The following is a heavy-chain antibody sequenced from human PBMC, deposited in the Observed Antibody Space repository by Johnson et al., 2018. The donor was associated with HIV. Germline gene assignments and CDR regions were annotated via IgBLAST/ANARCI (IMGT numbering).Heavy chain of an antibody. J-gene: IGHJ3*02. V-gene: IGHV3-64*04. CDR3: ARRSGTWDAFDI. D-gene: IGHD1-26*01. Sequence: QVQLVESGGALVQPGGSLRLSCAASGFTVSRHPMHWVRQAPGKGLEHVATIASLGDNTYYADSVKGRFTISRDNAKNSLYLQMNSLRAEDTALYYCARRSGTWDAFDIWGQGTMVTVSS. CDR2: IASLGDNT. CDR1: GFTVSRHP.